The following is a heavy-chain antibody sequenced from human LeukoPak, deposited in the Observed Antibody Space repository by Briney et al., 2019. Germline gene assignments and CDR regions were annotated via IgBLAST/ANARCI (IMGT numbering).Heavy chain of an antibody. CDR1: GFTFSSYA. CDR3: ARVGRSNFDY. V-gene: IGHV3-30-3*01. J-gene: IGHJ4*02. Sequence: PGGSLRLSCAASGFTFSSYAMHWVRQAPGKGLEWVAVISYVGSNKYYADSVKGRFTISRDNSKNTLYLQMNSLRAEDTAVYYCARVGRSNFDYWGQGTLVTVSS. CDR2: ISYVGSNK.